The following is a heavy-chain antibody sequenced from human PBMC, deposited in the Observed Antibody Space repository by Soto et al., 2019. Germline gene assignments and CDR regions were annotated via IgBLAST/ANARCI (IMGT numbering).Heavy chain of an antibody. J-gene: IGHJ4*02. D-gene: IGHD3-16*01. CDR3: AREGGESSDGLYYFDS. CDR1: CGSTSGDNY. CDR2: IYYSGNT. Sequence: PSETLSLTCTVSCGSTSGDNYWSWIRQPPGKGLEWIGHIYYSGNTDYNPSLKSRLAISIDTSKNQFSLKLSSVTAADTAVYFCAREGGESSDGLYYFDSWGQGSLVTVSS. V-gene: IGHV4-30-4*01.